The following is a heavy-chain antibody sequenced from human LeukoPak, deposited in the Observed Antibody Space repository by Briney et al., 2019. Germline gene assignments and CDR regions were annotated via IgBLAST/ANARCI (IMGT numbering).Heavy chain of an antibody. Sequence: GGSLRLSCAASGFTFSSYAMHWVRQAPGKGLEYVSAITSNGGSTYYANSVKGRFTVSRDNSKNTLYLQMGSLRAEDMAVNYCARGYCSSTSCYTDYWGQGTLVTVSS. CDR2: ITSNGGST. CDR1: GFTFSSYA. D-gene: IGHD2-2*02. CDR3: ARGYCSSTSCYTDY. V-gene: IGHV3-64*01. J-gene: IGHJ4*02.